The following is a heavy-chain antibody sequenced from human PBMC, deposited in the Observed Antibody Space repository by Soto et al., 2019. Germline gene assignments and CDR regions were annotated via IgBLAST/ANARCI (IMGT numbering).Heavy chain of an antibody. CDR2: ISYSGST. Sequence: SETLSLTCTVSSDSISSYYWSWIRQPPGKRLEWIGYISYSGSTDYNPSLKSRVTISGGTSKNQFSLKVSSVTAADTAVYYCARGTSWQLPFDYWGQGTLVTVSS. D-gene: IGHD6-13*01. CDR1: SDSISSYY. J-gene: IGHJ4*02. CDR3: ARGTSWQLPFDY. V-gene: IGHV4-59*01.